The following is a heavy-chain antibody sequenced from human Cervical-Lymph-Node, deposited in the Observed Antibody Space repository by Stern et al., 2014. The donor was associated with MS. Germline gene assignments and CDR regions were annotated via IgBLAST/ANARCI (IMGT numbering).Heavy chain of an antibody. CDR1: GYTFTSYG. D-gene: IGHD6-13*01. Sequence: VQLVESGAEVKKPGASVKVSCKASGYTFTSYGISWGRQAPGQGLEWMGWISAYNGNTNYAQKLQGRVTMTTDTSTSTAYMELRSLRSDDTAVYYCARDLRQQLVLTPLDYWGQGTLVTVSS. V-gene: IGHV1-18*04. J-gene: IGHJ4*02. CDR2: ISAYNGNT. CDR3: ARDLRQQLVLTPLDY.